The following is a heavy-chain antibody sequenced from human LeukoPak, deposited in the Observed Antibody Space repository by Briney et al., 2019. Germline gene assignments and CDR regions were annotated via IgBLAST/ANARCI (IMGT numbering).Heavy chain of an antibody. CDR3: VKGLHMLDY. V-gene: IGHV3-23*01. CDR1: GFIFRDYA. Sequence: PGGSLRLSSAASGFIFRDYAMTWVRQTPGKGPEWVSTIAYIGSFYADSVKGRFSISRDDSKNTLYLQMNNLRADDSAVYFCVKGLHMLDYWGQGTLVTVSS. J-gene: IGHJ4*02. D-gene: IGHD3-16*01. CDR2: IAYIGS.